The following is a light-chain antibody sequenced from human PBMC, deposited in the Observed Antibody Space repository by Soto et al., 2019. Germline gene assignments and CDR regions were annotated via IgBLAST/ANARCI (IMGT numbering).Light chain of an antibody. V-gene: IGLV2-14*01. CDR2: DVS. CDR3: SSYTSSSLVV. Sequence: QSALTQPASVSGSPGQSITISCTGTSSDVGGYNYVSWYQQHPGKAPKLMIYDVSNRPSGVSNRFSGSKSGNTASLTISGLQAEDEADYYCSSYTSSSLVVFGGGTKVIVL. J-gene: IGLJ2*01. CDR1: SSDVGGYNY.